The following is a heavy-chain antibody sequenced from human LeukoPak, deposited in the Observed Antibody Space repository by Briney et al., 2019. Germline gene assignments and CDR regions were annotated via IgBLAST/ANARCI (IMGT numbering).Heavy chain of an antibody. CDR1: GGTFSSYA. V-gene: IGHV1-69*04. CDR3: ARPPLPISVYNWFDP. J-gene: IGHJ5*02. D-gene: IGHD2-15*01. Sequence: ASVKVSCKASGGTFSSYAISWVRQAPGRGLEWMGRIIPILGIANYAQKFQGRVTITADKSTSTAYMELSSLRSEDTAVYYCARPPLPISVYNWFDPWGQGTLVTVSS. CDR2: IIPILGIA.